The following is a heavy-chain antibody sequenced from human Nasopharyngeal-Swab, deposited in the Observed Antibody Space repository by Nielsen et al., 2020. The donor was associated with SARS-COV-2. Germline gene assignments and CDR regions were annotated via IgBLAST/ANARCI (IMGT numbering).Heavy chain of an antibody. CDR1: GSSMSGYS. V-gene: IGHV4-59*01. CDR2: MYDNEYT. J-gene: IGHJ3*02. D-gene: IGHD6-19*01. CDR3: ARENWQLANVFDI. Sequence: SETLSLTCTASGSSMSGYSWSWIRQPPGKGLEWIAFMYDNEYTNYNPSLRGRATISLDTSKNQFSLKVTSVTAADTAVYYCARENWQLANVFDIWGQGTMVTVSS.